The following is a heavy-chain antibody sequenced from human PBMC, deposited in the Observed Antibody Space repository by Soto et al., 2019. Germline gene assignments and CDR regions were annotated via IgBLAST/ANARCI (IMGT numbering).Heavy chain of an antibody. CDR3: ARVGSRDAYNYVLDQ. D-gene: IGHD5-18*01. CDR1: GRIFSSFP. Sequence: QVQVVQSGAEVKKPGSSVKISCTASGRIFSSFPTSWVRQVPGQGLEWMGGVISASGSVTYAPKFQGRVTMTAVNSAGIGYMELTSLTSEDTAIYYCARVGSRDAYNYVLDQWCPGTMVTVSS. V-gene: IGHV1-69*06. CDR2: VISASGSV. J-gene: IGHJ1*01.